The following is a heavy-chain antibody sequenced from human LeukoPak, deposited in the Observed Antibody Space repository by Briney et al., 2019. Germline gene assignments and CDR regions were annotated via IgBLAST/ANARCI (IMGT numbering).Heavy chain of an antibody. V-gene: IGHV3-7*01. Sequence: GGSLRLSCAASGFTFSSYWMTWVRQAPGRGLEWAATIKADGSDKYYVNSVKGRFTISRDNAKNSLSLQMDSLRAEDTAVYYCARGGLWGGDYWGQGTLVTVSS. CDR2: IKADGSDK. CDR1: GFTFSSYW. D-gene: IGHD3-16*01. CDR3: ARGGLWGGDY. J-gene: IGHJ4*02.